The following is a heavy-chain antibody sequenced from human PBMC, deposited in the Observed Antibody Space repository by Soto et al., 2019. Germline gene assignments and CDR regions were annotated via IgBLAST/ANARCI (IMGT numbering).Heavy chain of an antibody. D-gene: IGHD3-10*01. CDR2: INHSGST. Sequence: WETLSLTCAVYGGSFSGYYWSWIRQPPGKGLEWIGEINHSGSTNYNPSLKSRVTISVDTSKNQFSLKLSSVTAADTAAYYRAHYHGSGSYYRCIWREYYYQCGMNVWGQGITVTFSS. J-gene: IGHJ6*01. CDR1: GGSFSGYY. CDR3: AHYHGSGSYYRCIWREYYYQCGMNV. V-gene: IGHV4-34*01.